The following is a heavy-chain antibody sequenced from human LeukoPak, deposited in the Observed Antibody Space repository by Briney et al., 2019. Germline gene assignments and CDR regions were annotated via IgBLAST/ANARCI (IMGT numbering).Heavy chain of an antibody. V-gene: IGHV3-11*01. D-gene: IGHD3-22*01. Sequence: GGSLRLSCAASGFTFSDYFMSWIRQAPGKGLEWISFISSGGSTMYYADSVKGRFIISRDNAKNSLYLQMNSLRAEDTAVYYCARVRTSYYYFMDVWGQGTAVTVSS. J-gene: IGHJ6*02. CDR2: ISSGGSTM. CDR3: ARVRTSYYYFMDV. CDR1: GFTFSDYF.